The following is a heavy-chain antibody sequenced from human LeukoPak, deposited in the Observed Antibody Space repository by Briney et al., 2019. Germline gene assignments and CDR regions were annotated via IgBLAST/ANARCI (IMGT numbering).Heavy chain of an antibody. CDR2: TVSEIDGGTT. D-gene: IGHD1-7*01. Sequence: GGSLRLSCAASGSTFNYAWMSWVRQVPGKGLEWVGQTVSEIDGGTTDYAAPVKGRFTISRDDSKSTLYLQMNSLKIEDTAVYYCTTDEDWNYARKDVWGQGATVIVSS. J-gene: IGHJ6*02. CDR1: GSTFNYAW. V-gene: IGHV3-15*04. CDR3: TTDEDWNYARKDV.